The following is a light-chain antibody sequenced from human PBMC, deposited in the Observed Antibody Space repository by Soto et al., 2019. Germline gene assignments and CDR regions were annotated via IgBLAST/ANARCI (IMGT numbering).Light chain of an antibody. V-gene: IGLV2-14*01. CDR1: SSDVGTYDD. CDR3: SSYTTSSTDV. CDR2: EVT. J-gene: IGLJ1*01. Sequence: QSALTQPASVSASPGQSITISCTGTSSDVGTYDDVSWYRQHPGKAPKLLIYEVTNRPSGVSNRFSGSKSGNTASLTISGLQAEDEADYYCSSYTTSSTDVFGSGTKVTVL.